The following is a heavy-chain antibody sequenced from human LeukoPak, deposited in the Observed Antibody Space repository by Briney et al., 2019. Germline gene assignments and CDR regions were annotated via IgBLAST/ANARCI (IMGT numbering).Heavy chain of an antibody. V-gene: IGHV3-23*01. Sequence: GGSLRLSCAASGFTFSSYAMSWVRQAPGKGLEWVSAISGSGGSTYYADSVKGRFTISRDNSKNTLYLQMNSLRAEDTAVYYCAKDYVITVMVKNLDYWGKGPLVTVSS. J-gene: IGHJ4*02. CDR2: ISGSGGST. CDR1: GFTFSSYA. D-gene: IGHD5-18*01. CDR3: AKDYVITVMVKNLDY.